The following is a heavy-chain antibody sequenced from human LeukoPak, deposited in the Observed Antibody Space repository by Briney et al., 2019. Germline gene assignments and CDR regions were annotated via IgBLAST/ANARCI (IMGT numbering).Heavy chain of an antibody. V-gene: IGHV3-30*04. CDR1: GFTFRSYP. D-gene: IGHD3-16*01. CDR2: ISYDGSNK. CDR3: AHGLGSRDY. J-gene: IGHJ4*02. Sequence: GRSLRLSCAASGFTFRSYPIHWVRQAPGKGLEWVAVISYDGSNKYYPDSVEGRFTISRDNSKNTLYLQMNSLRAEDTAVYYCAHGLGSRDYWGQGTLVTVSS.